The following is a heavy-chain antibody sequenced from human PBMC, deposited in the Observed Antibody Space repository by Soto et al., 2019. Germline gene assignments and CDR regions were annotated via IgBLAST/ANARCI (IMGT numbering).Heavy chain of an antibody. CDR3: ARGKIYGDFDY. V-gene: IGHV4-30-4*01. CDR1: GGSISSGDYY. CDR2: IYYSGST. D-gene: IGHD4-17*01. Sequence: PSETLSLTCTVSGGSISSGDYYWSWIRQPPGKGLEWIGYIYYSGSTYYNPSLKSRVTISVDTSKNQFSLKLSSVTAADTAVYYCARGKIYGDFDYWGQGTLVTVSS. J-gene: IGHJ4*02.